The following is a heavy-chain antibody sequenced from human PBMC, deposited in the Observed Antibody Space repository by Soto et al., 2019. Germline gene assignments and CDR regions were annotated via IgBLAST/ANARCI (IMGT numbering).Heavy chain of an antibody. V-gene: IGHV3-64D*06. D-gene: IGHD3-22*01. J-gene: IGHJ4*02. Sequence: GGSLRLSCSASGLTFILYAMHWVRQAPGKGLEYVSSISTNGGSTDYADSVKGRFTISRDNSKNTVYLQMSSLRVEDTAVYYCVKGEYYYDSSGYYPFDYWGQGT. CDR3: VKGEYYYDSSGYYPFDY. CDR2: ISTNGGST. CDR1: GLTFILYA.